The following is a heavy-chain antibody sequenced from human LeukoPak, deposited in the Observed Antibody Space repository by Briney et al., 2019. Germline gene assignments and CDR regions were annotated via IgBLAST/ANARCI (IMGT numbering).Heavy chain of an antibody. Sequence: PSQTLSLTCTVSGGSISSGGYYWSWSRQHPGKGLEWIGYIYYSGSTYYNPSLKSRVTISVDTSKNQFSLKLSSVTAADTAVYYCARARSIAVWFDPWGQGTLVTVSS. D-gene: IGHD6-6*01. J-gene: IGHJ5*02. CDR1: GGSISSGGYY. V-gene: IGHV4-31*03. CDR3: ARARSIAVWFDP. CDR2: IYYSGST.